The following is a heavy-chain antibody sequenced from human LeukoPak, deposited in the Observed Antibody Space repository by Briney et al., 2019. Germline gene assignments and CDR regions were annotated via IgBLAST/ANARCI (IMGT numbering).Heavy chain of an antibody. CDR3: AKDPNGDYIGAFDF. J-gene: IGHJ3*01. CDR2: ITANGGYT. V-gene: IGHV3-23*01. Sequence: GGAPRLSCAASAFSFSKFAFFWVRQAPGKGVEWVSTITANGGYTLYADAVKGRFTVSRDNSKNTLYLQINSLRPEDTAMYYCAKDPNGDYIGAFDFWGQGTMVTVSS. D-gene: IGHD4-17*01. CDR1: AFSFSKFA.